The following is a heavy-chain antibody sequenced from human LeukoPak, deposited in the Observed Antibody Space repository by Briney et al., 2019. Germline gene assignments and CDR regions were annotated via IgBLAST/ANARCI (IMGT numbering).Heavy chain of an antibody. CDR2: IYHSGST. CDR3: AAGIPYNWNDGIFDY. CDR1: GYSINSGYY. Sequence: SETLSLTCAVSGYSINSGYYWRWIRQPPGKGLEWIGSIYHSGSTYYNPSLKSRVTISVDTSKNQFSLKLSSVTAADTAVYYCAAGIPYNWNDGIFDYWGQGTLVTVSS. J-gene: IGHJ4*02. V-gene: IGHV4-38-2*01. D-gene: IGHD1-20*01.